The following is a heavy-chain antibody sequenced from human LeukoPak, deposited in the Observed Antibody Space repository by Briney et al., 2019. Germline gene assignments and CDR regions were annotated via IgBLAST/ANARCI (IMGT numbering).Heavy chain of an antibody. Sequence: GGSLSLSLAASEFTFISFRRNWVRKAQGRGLEGVSYITNSGNSKSYADSVKGRFTISRDNTKNSLYLQMNGLRAEDTAVYYCARTRSSGYLTFDYWGQGILVTVSS. J-gene: IGHJ4*02. V-gene: IGHV3-48*01. CDR2: ITNSGNSK. D-gene: IGHD3-22*01. CDR1: EFTFISFR. CDR3: ARTRSSGYLTFDY.